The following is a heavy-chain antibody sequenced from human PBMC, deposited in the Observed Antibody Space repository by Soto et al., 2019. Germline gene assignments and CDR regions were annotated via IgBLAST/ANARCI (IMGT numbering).Heavy chain of an antibody. CDR2: ISYDGSNE. CDR1: GFTFSSYA. D-gene: IGHD3-22*01. V-gene: IGHV3-30-3*01. J-gene: IGHJ4*02. Sequence: QVQLVESGGGVVQPGRSLRLSCAASGFTFSSYAMHWVRQAPGKGLEWVAVISYDGSNEYYADSVKGRFTISRDNSKNTLYLQMNSLRAEDTAVYYCARARGIVVVIPGGDFDYWGQGTLVTVSS. CDR3: ARARGIVVVIPGGDFDY.